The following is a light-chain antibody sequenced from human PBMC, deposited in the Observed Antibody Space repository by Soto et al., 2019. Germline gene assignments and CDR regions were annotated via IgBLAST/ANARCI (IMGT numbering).Light chain of an antibody. J-gene: IGKJ2*01. CDR1: QSVSSN. CDR3: QQYNNWRPFT. CDR2: GAS. V-gene: IGKV3-15*01. Sequence: EIVMTQSPATLSVSPGERATLSCRASQSVSSNLAWYQQKPGQAPRLLIYGASTRATGIPARFSGSGSGTEFTHTISGLQSEDFAVYYCQQYNNWRPFTFCQGTKLEIK.